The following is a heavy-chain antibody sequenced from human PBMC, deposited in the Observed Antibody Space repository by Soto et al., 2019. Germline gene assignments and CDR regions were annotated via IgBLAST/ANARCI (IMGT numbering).Heavy chain of an antibody. CDR1: GFAVNSDY. V-gene: IGHV3-53*01. CDR3: VRTSSY. J-gene: IGHJ4*02. CDR2: IFGGGTT. Sequence: PGGSLRLSCAASGFAVNSDYMSWVRQAPGKGLEWVSVIFGGGTTHYSDSVKGRFTISRDNSKNTVFLQMNSLRVEDTAVYFCVRTSSYWGQGTRVTVSP. D-gene: IGHD2-2*01.